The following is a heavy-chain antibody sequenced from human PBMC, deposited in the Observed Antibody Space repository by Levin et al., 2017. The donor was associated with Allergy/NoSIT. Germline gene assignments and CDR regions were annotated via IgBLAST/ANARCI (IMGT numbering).Heavy chain of an antibody. CDR2: ISGSGGST. CDR1: GFTFSSYA. D-gene: IGHD3-22*01. J-gene: IGHJ3*02. CDR3: AKDLGYYDSSGYYLYDAFDI. Sequence: GESLKISCAASGFTFSSYAMSWVRQAPGKGLEWVSTISGSGGSTYYADSVKGRLTISRDNSKNTLYLQMNSLRAEDTAVYYCAKDLGYYDSSGYYLYDAFDIWGQGTMVTVSS. V-gene: IGHV3-23*01.